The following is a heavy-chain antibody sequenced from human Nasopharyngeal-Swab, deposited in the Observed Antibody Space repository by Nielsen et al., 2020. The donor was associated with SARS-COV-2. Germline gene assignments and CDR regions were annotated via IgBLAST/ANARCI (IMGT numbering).Heavy chain of an antibody. CDR1: GFTFSNSA. V-gene: IGHV3-23*01. D-gene: IGHD4/OR15-4a*01. CDR3: AKEEVPNDY. CDR2: ISISGATT. J-gene: IGHJ4*02. Sequence: GESMKISCSVSGFTFSNSALCSVRWATGKGLEWVSAISISGATTFYADSVRGRFTISRDNDRNTVYLQMSSLTVEDTAIYYCAKEEVPNDYWGQGTLVTVSS.